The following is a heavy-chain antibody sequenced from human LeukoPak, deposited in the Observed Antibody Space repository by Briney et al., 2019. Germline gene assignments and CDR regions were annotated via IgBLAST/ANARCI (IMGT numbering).Heavy chain of an antibody. CDR1: GFTFSSYG. Sequence: GGSLRLSCAASGFTFSSYGMHWVRQAPGKGLEWVAVISYDGSNKYYADSVKGRFTISRDNSENTLYLQMNSLRAEDTAVYYCAKAPYSSSWYVDYWGQGTLVTVSS. V-gene: IGHV3-30*18. J-gene: IGHJ4*02. CDR2: ISYDGSNK. CDR3: AKAPYSSSWYVDY. D-gene: IGHD6-13*01.